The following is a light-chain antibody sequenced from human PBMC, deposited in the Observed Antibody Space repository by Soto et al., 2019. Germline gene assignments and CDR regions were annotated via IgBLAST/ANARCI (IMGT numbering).Light chain of an antibody. CDR1: SSDVGDYKY. V-gene: IGLV2-14*01. Sequence: QSVLTQPASVSGSPGQSITISCTGTSSDVGDYKYVSWYQQHPDKASKLIIFVNSNRPSGISNRFSASKSGNTASLTISGLQAEDEADYYCSSYTSSDTPYVFGTGTKLTVL. CDR2: VNS. J-gene: IGLJ1*01. CDR3: SSYTSSDTPYV.